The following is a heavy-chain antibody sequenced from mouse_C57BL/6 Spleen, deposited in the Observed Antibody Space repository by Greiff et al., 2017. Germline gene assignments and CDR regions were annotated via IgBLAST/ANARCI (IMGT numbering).Heavy chain of an antibody. CDR1: GFTFSDYG. V-gene: IGHV5-17*01. D-gene: IGHD2-4*01. CDR2: ISSGSSTI. J-gene: IGHJ3*01. Sequence: EVQLVESGGGLVKPGGSLKLSCAASGFTFSDYGMHWVRQAPEKGLEWVAYISSGSSTIYYADTVKGRFTISRDNAKNTLFLQMTSLRSEDTAMYYCARLDDYDGFAYWGQGTLVTVSA. CDR3: ARLDDYDGFAY.